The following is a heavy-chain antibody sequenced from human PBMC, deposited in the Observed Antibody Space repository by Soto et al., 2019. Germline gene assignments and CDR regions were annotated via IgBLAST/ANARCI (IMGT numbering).Heavy chain of an antibody. V-gene: IGHV3-23*01. CDR3: EADAGDGGPLFEF. CDR1: GFAFNNYA. Sequence: XVCLRLSCVASGFAFNNYAMSWVRQAPGKGLEWVSTIDRTGGATHYADSVKGRFTISRDNSKDTLFLHMNILGVEDAAKYYCEADAGDGGPLFEFCGQRTLVTVSS. CDR2: IDRTGGAT. D-gene: IGHD2-15*01. J-gene: IGHJ4*02.